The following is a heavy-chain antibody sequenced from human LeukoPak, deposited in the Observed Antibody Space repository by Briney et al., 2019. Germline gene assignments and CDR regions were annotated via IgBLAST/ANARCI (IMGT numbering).Heavy chain of an antibody. V-gene: IGHV4-4*07. J-gene: IGHJ6*03. Sequence: SETLSLTCTVSGGSISSYYWSWIRQPAGKGLEWIGRIYTSGSTNYNPSLKSRVTMSVDTSKNQFSLKLSSVTAADTAVYYCAREPRVIASLTLDYYCMDVWGKGTTVTVSS. CDR2: IYTSGST. D-gene: IGHD2-21*01. CDR3: AREPRVIASLTLDYYCMDV. CDR1: GGSISSYY.